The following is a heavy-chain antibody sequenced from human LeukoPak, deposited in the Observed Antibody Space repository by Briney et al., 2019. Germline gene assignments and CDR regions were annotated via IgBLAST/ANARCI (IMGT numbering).Heavy chain of an antibody. Sequence: PGGSLRLSCAASGFTFDDYAMHWVRQAPGRGLEWVSLISWDGGSTYYADSVKGRFTISRDNSKNSLYLQMNSLRAEDTALYYCAKGPHTYGSGSFDYWGQGTLVTVSS. CDR1: GFTFDDYA. CDR3: AKGPHTYGSGSFDY. D-gene: IGHD3-10*01. J-gene: IGHJ4*02. CDR2: ISWDGGST. V-gene: IGHV3-43D*03.